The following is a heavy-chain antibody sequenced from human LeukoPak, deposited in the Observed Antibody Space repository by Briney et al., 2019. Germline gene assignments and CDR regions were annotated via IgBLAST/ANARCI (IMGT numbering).Heavy chain of an antibody. CDR3: ARYYDFLSYMDV. V-gene: IGHV4-30-4*08. CDR2: IYYSGSTSGST. Sequence: SQTLSLTCTVSGGSISSGDYYWSWIRQPPGKGLEWIGYIYYSGSTSGSTYYNPSLKSRLAITVDTSKNQFSLKLNSVTAADTAVYYCARYYDFLSYMDVWGKGSTVTVSS. CDR1: GGSISSGDYY. D-gene: IGHD3-3*01. J-gene: IGHJ6*03.